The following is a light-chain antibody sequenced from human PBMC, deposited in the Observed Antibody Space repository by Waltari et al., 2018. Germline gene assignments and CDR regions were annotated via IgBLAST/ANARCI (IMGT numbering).Light chain of an antibody. J-gene: IGLJ2*01. Sequence: QSVLTQPPSASGTPGQRVTISCSGSSSNIGSNPVYWYQQLPGMAPPLLIYRNNQRPSGVPDRFSGSKSGTSASLAISGLRSEDVAHYYCAAWDDSLEEVFGGGTKLTVL. CDR3: AAWDDSLEEV. CDR1: SSNIGSNP. CDR2: RNN. V-gene: IGLV1-47*01.